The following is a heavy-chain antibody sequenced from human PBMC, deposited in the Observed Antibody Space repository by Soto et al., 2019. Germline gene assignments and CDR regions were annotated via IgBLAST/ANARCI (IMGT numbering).Heavy chain of an antibody. CDR2: INNEANT. V-gene: IGHV3-66*01. J-gene: IGHJ4*02. CDR1: GFTVSTSY. D-gene: IGHD1-7*01. CDR3: AREGYNWNYKGDY. Sequence: GGSLRLSCAASGFTVSTSYMSWVRQAPGKGLECVSVINNEANTYYVDSVKGRFTISRDNSRNTLYLQMNSLAAEDTAVYYCAREGYNWNYKGDYWGQGTLVTVSS.